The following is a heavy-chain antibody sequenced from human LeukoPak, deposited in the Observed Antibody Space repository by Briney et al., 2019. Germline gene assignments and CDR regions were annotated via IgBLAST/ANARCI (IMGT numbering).Heavy chain of an antibody. D-gene: IGHD2-2*02. CDR2: ISGSGGST. CDR1: GFTFSSYA. V-gene: IGHV3-23*01. J-gene: IGHJ4*02. CDR3: AKSLRQYCSSTSCYTVDY. Sequence: GGSLRLSCAASGFTFSSYAMSWVRQAPGKGLEWVSAISGSGGSTYYADSVKGRFTISRDNSKNTLYLQMNSLRAEDTAVYYCAKSLRQYCSSTSCYTVDYWGQGTLVTVSS.